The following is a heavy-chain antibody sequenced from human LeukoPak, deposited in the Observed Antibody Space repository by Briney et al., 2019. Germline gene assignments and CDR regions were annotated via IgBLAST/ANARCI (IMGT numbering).Heavy chain of an antibody. CDR1: GFTFSGSA. V-gene: IGHV3-73*01. Sequence: PGGSLRLSCAASGFTFSGSAIHWVRQASGKGLEWLVRIRIKPDNYATAYAASVKGRFTISRDDSKNSAYLQMDSLKAEDTAVYYCSRFDLYYDGNYYASDGLDVWGQGTTVTVSS. D-gene: IGHD3-22*01. CDR2: IRIKPDNYAT. J-gene: IGHJ6*02. CDR3: SRFDLYYDGNYYASDGLDV.